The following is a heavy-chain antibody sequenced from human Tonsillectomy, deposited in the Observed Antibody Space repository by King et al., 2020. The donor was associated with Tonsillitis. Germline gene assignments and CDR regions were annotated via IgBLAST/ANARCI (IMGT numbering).Heavy chain of an antibody. CDR1: GGSISSGDYY. J-gene: IGHJ6*02. CDR3: ASYTRITIFGVVRSGGYYYGMDV. D-gene: IGHD3-3*01. Sequence: LQLQESGPGLVKPSQTLSLTCTVSGGSISSGDYYWSWIRQPPGKGLEWIGYIYYSGSTYYNPSLKSRVTISVDTSKNQFSLKLSSVTAADTAVYYCASYTRITIFGVVRSGGYYYGMDVWGQGTTVTVSS. CDR2: IYYSGST. V-gene: IGHV4-30-4*01.